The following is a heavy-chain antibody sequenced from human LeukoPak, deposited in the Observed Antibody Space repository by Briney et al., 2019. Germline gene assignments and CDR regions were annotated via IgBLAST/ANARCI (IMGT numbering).Heavy chain of an antibody. D-gene: IGHD3-10*01. J-gene: IGHJ4*02. CDR1: GFTFSGYE. Sequence: RAGGSLRLSCAAAGFTFSGYEMKWVRQARGKGVEGVSYISSSGRTIYYADSVKGRFTISRDNANNSLYPQMNSLRAEDTAVYYCARVSYYGSGSYYLDYWGQGTLVTVSS. CDR2: ISSSGRTI. V-gene: IGHV3-48*03. CDR3: ARVSYYGSGSYYLDY.